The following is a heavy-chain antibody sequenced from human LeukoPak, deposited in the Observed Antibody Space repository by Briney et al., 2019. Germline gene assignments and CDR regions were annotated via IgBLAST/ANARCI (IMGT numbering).Heavy chain of an antibody. Sequence: PSETLSLTCTVSGGSISSSSYYWGWIRQPPGKGLEWIGSIYYSGSTYYNPSLKSRVTISVDTSKNQFSLKLSSVTAADTAVYYCARDLVRIVSAPDAFDIWGQGTMVTVSS. CDR3: ARDLVRIVSAPDAFDI. D-gene: IGHD3-16*02. CDR1: GGSISSSSYY. CDR2: IYYSGST. J-gene: IGHJ3*02. V-gene: IGHV4-39*07.